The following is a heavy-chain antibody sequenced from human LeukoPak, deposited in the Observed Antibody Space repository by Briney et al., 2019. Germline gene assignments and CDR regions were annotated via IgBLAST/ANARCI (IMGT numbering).Heavy chain of an antibody. Sequence: GGSLRLSCAASAFTFSTYSMHWVRQAPGKGLEWVAAISYDGPNRNYADSVKGRFTISRDNSKNTLYLQMNSLRAEDTAVYYCARGLRIAVAGNIDYWGQGTLVTVSS. D-gene: IGHD6-19*01. J-gene: IGHJ4*02. CDR2: ISYDGPNR. CDR1: AFTFSTYS. V-gene: IGHV3-30*04. CDR3: ARGLRIAVAGNIDY.